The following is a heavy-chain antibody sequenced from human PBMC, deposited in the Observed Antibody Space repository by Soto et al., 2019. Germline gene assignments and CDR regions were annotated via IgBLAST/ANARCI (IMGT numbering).Heavy chain of an antibody. CDR3: AKAAYGDDVFDI. Sequence: GGSLRLSCAASGFTFSSYGMHWVRQAPGKGLEWVAVISYDGSNKYYADSVKGRFTISRDNSKNTLYLQMNSLRAEDTAVYYCAKAAYGDDVFDIWGQGSLVTVSS. J-gene: IGHJ3*02. D-gene: IGHD4-17*01. V-gene: IGHV3-30*18. CDR2: ISYDGSNK. CDR1: GFTFSSYG.